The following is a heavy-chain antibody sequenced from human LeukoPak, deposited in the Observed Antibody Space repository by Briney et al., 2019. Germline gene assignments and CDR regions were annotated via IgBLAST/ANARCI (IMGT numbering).Heavy chain of an antibody. Sequence: PGGSLRLSCAASGFTFSSSSIHWVRQAPGKGQEWVAVISYDGSNKYYADSVKGRFTISRDNSKNTLYLQMNSLRAEDTAIYYCTREQDREATATVVGDSWGQGTLVTVSS. CDR3: TREQDREATATVVGDS. CDR1: GFTFSSSS. J-gene: IGHJ4*02. D-gene: IGHD4-23*01. V-gene: IGHV3-30*12. CDR2: ISYDGSNK.